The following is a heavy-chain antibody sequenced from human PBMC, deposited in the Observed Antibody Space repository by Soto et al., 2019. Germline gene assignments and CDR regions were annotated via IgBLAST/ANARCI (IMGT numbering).Heavy chain of an antibody. J-gene: IGHJ6*03. CDR1: GFTFSEYY. D-gene: IGHD4-17*01. CDR2: ISSSGSTI. V-gene: IGHV3-11*01. CDR3: ASPTWGYGDYNYYYYYMDV. Sequence: QVQLVESGGGLVKPGGSLRLSCAASGFTFSEYYMSWIRQAPGKGLEWVSYISSSGSTIYYADSVKGRFTISRDNAKNSQYLQMNSLRAEDTAVYYCASPTWGYGDYNYYYYYMDVWGKGTTVTVSS.